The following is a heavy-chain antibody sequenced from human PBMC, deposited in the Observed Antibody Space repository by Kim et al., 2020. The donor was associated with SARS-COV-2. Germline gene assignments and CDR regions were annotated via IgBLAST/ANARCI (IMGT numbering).Heavy chain of an antibody. J-gene: IGHJ6*02. V-gene: IGHV3-30*03. Sequence: DSGKSRFTISRDNSKNTLYLQMNSLRAEDTAVYYCATSGSGSYYYYGMDVWGQGTTVTVSS. D-gene: IGHD3-10*01. CDR3: ATSGSGSYYYYGMDV.